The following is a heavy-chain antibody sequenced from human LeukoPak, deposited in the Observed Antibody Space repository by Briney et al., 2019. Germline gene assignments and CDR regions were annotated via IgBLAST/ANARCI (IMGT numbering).Heavy chain of an antibody. V-gene: IGHV1-69*05. D-gene: IGHD3-16*01. Sequence: ASVKVSCKASGGTFSSYAISWVRQAPGQGLEWMGGIIPIFGIANYAQKFQGRVTITTDESTSTAYMELSSLRPEDTAVYYCASGTFGLFDYWGQGTLVTVSS. J-gene: IGHJ4*02. CDR3: ASGTFGLFDY. CDR2: IIPIFGIA. CDR1: GGTFSSYA.